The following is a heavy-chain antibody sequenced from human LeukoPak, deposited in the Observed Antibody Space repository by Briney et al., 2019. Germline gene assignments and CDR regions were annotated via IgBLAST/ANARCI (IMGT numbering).Heavy chain of an antibody. V-gene: IGHV4-61*10. CDR3: ARGVVAAAGRTFDF. D-gene: IGHD6-13*01. Sequence: NPSETLSLTCTVSGGSISSGSYYWSWIRQPAGKGLEWIGRIYNSGSTSYNPSLRSRVTISLDTSKNQFSLKLSSVTAADAAIYYCARGVVAAAGRTFDFWGQGTLVTVSS. CDR1: GGSISSGSYY. CDR2: IYNSGST. J-gene: IGHJ4*02.